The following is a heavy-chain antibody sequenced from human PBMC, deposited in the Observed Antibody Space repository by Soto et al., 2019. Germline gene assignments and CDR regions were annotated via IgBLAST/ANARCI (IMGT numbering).Heavy chain of an antibody. CDR3: ARPPNNYTGFDY. J-gene: IGHJ4*02. D-gene: IGHD1-1*01. Sequence: QVQLVQSGAEVKKPGASVKVSCKASGYTFTSYYMHWVRQAPGQGLEWMGIINPSGGSTSYAQKFKGRVTMTRDTSTSTVYMELSSLRSEDTAVYYCARPPNNYTGFDYWGQGTLVTVSS. CDR2: INPSGGST. CDR1: GYTFTSYY. V-gene: IGHV1-46*01.